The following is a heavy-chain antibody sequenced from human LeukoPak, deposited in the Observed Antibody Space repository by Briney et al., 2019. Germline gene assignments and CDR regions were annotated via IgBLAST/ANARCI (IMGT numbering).Heavy chain of an antibody. CDR3: VRGWQWLLS. D-gene: IGHD6-19*01. CDR1: VFTFSSYA. V-gene: IGHV3-64D*09. Sequence: GGSLRLSCSASVFTFSSYAMHWVRQAPGKGLEFVSAITSNGGSTYYADSVEGRFTISRDNSKDTLYLHMSSLRPEDTAVYHCVRGWQWLLSWGQGTLVTVSS. J-gene: IGHJ5*02. CDR2: ITSNGGST.